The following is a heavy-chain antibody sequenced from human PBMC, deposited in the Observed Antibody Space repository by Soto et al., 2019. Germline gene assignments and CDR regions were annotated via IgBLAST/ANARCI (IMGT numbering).Heavy chain of an antibody. CDR3: ARVQPDMVRGDWTAFDI. J-gene: IGHJ3*02. CDR1: GGSISSYY. CDR2: IYYSGST. D-gene: IGHD3-10*01. V-gene: IGHV4-59*01. Sequence: QVQLQESGPGLVKPSETLSLTCTVSGGSISSYYWSWIRQPPGNGLEWIGYIYYSGSTNYNPSLKRRVTISVDTSKNQFSLKLSSVTAADTAVYYCARVQPDMVRGDWTAFDIWGQGTMVTVSS.